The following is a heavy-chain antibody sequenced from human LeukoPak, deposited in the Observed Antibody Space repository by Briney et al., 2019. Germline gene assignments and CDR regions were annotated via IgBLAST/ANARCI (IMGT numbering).Heavy chain of an antibody. J-gene: IGHJ5*02. D-gene: IGHD6-13*01. Sequence: SETLSLTCTVSGGSISSGSYYWSWIRQPAGKGLEWIGRIHTSGSTNYNPSLKSRVTISVDTSKNQFSLKLSSVTAADTAVYYCARSSSSWNNWFDPWGQGTLVTVSS. CDR1: GGSISSGSYY. CDR3: ARSSSSWNNWFDP. CDR2: IHTSGST. V-gene: IGHV4-61*02.